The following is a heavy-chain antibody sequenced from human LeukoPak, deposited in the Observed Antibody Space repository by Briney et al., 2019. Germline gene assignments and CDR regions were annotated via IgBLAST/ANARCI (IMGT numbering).Heavy chain of an antibody. CDR1: GFTFSTYA. V-gene: IGHV3-30*18. CDR3: AKDNIAQGSGSYLDY. J-gene: IGHJ4*02. Sequence: GRSLRLSCAASGFTFSTYAMHWVRHAPGKGLEWVAIVSYDGTKKEYADSVKGRFSISRDNSKNTLYLQMNSLRAEDTAIYYCAKDNIAQGSGSYLDYWGQGALVTVSS. CDR2: VSYDGTKK. D-gene: IGHD3-10*01.